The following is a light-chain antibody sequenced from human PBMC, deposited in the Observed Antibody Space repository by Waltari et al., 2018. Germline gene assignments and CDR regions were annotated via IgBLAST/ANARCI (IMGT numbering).Light chain of an antibody. CDR1: SRASGCYLY. Sequence: QSALTQPASVSGSPGQLITLPSTGTSRASGCYLYVSWYQQYPGKAPKLMIYDFSKRPSGVSNRFSGSKSGNTASLTISGLQAEDEADYYCCSYAGSRIHVLFGGGTKLTVL. CDR3: CSYAGSRIHVL. J-gene: IGLJ2*01. V-gene: IGLV2-23*02. CDR2: DFS.